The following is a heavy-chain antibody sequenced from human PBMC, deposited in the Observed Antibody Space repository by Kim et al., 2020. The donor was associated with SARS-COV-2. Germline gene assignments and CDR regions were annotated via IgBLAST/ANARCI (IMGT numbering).Heavy chain of an antibody. V-gene: IGHV4-59*01. Sequence: SETLSLTCIVSGGSISSYYWSWIRQPPGKGLEWIAYIYYSGSTNYNPSLKSRVTISVDTSKNQFSLKLSSVTAADTAVYYCARSAVNTAMVVYYFDYWGQGTLVTVSS. CDR3: ARSAVNTAMVVYYFDY. D-gene: IGHD5-18*01. CDR1: GGSISSYY. J-gene: IGHJ4*02. CDR2: IYYSGST.